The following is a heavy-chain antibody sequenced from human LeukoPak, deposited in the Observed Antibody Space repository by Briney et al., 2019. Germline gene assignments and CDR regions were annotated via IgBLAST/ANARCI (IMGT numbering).Heavy chain of an antibody. Sequence: GASVKVSCKASGYTFTCYYMHWVRQAPGQGLEWMGWINPNSGGTNYAQKFQGRVTMTRDTSISTAYMELSRLRSDDTAVYYCARGSGVLWFGEGLNYWSQGTLVTVSS. CDR1: GYTFTCYY. J-gene: IGHJ4*02. D-gene: IGHD3-10*01. CDR2: INPNSGGT. V-gene: IGHV1-2*02. CDR3: ARGSGVLWFGEGLNY.